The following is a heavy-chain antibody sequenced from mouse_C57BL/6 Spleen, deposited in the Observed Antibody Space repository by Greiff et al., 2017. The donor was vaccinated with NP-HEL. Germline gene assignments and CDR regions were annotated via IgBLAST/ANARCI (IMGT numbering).Heavy chain of an antibody. CDR1: GYAFSSSW. CDR3: ARRHYGSSYGYFDY. J-gene: IGHJ2*01. V-gene: IGHV1-82*01. CDR2: IYPGDGDT. D-gene: IGHD1-1*01. Sequence: QVQLQQSGPELVKPGASVKISCKASGYAFSSSWMNWVKQRPGKGLEWIGRIYPGDGDTNYNGKFKGKATLTADKSSSTAYMQLSSLTSEDSAVYFCARRHYGSSYGYFDYWGQGTTLTVSS.